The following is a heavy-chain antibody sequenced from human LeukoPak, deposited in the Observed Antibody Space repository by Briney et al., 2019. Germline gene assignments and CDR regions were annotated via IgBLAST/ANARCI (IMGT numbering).Heavy chain of an antibody. CDR2: INHSGST. CDR3: ARIRDYYDSSGSS. J-gene: IGHJ5*02. CDR1: GGSFSGYY. Sequence: ASETLSLTCAVYGGSFSGYYWSWIRQPPGKGLEWIGEINHSGSTNYNPSLKSRVTISVDTSKNQFSLKLSSVTAADTAVYYCARIRDYYDSSGSSWGQGTLVTVSS. V-gene: IGHV4-34*01. D-gene: IGHD3-22*01.